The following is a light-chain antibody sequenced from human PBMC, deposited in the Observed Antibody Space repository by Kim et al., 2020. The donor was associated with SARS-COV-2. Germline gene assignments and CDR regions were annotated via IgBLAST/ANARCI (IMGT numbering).Light chain of an antibody. CDR1: QTIKNY. CDR2: AAS. Sequence: DIQMIQSPSSLSASVGDRVTITCRASQTIKNYLHWYQHQPGKAPKLLISAASTLQSGVPSRFSGRGSGTDFTLTITGLQPEDLATYYCQQSYETPPTFGQGTRLEIK. V-gene: IGKV1-39*01. J-gene: IGKJ5*01. CDR3: QQSYETPPT.